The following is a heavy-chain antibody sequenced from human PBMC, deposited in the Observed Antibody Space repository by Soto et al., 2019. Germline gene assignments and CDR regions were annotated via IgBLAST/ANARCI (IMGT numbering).Heavy chain of an antibody. CDR2: IYYSGST. CDR3: ARELLWFGEFPTPARFDY. V-gene: IGHV4-30-4*01. CDR1: GGSISSGDYY. Sequence: SETLSLTCTVSGGSISSGDYYWSWIRQPPGKGLEWIGYIYYSGSTYYNPSLKSRVTISVDTSKNQFSLKLSSVTAADTAVYYCARELLWFGEFPTPARFDYWGQGTLVTVSS. J-gene: IGHJ4*02. D-gene: IGHD3-10*01.